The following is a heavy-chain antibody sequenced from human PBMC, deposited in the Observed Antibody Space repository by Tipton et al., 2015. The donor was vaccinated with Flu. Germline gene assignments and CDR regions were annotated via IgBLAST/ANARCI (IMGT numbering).Heavy chain of an antibody. CDR3: AGLTHGDTAMVRVGWDYYYYYGMDV. CDR1: GYTFTSYG. D-gene: IGHD5-18*01. Sequence: QLVQSGAEVKKPGASVKVSCKASGYTFTSYGISWVRQAPGQGLEWMGWISAYNGNTNYAQKLQGRVTMTADTSTSTAYMELRSLRSDDTAVFYCAGLTHGDTAMVRVGWDYYYYYGMDVWGQGTTVTVSS. V-gene: IGHV1-18*01. J-gene: IGHJ6*02. CDR2: ISAYNGNT.